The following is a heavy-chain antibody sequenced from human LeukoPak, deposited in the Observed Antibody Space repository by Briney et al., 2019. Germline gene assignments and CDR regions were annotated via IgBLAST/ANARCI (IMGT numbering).Heavy chain of an antibody. V-gene: IGHV1-2*02. J-gene: IGHJ4*02. D-gene: IGHD2-8*01. CDR1: GYTFTGYY. CDR2: INANSGAT. Sequence: ASVKVSCKASGYTFTGYYIHWVRQAPGQGLELMGWINANSGATNYAQKFQGRVTMTRDTSIGTAYMELSSLRSEDTAVYYCARSRNGLTSRHFDYWGQGTLVTVSS. CDR3: ARSRNGLTSRHFDY.